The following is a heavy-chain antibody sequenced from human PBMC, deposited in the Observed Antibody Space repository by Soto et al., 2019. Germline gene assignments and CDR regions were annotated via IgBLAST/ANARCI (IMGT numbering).Heavy chain of an antibody. CDR2: IYYSGST. CDR1: GGSISSYY. J-gene: IGHJ2*01. D-gene: IGHD3-9*01. Sequence: QVQLQESGPGLVKPSETLSLTCTVSGGSISSYYWSWIRQPPGKGLEWIGYIYYSGSTNYNPSLKSRVTISVDTSKNQFSPKLSSVTAADTAVYYCARDILTGRYWYFDLWGRGTLVTVSS. V-gene: IGHV4-59*01. CDR3: ARDILTGRYWYFDL.